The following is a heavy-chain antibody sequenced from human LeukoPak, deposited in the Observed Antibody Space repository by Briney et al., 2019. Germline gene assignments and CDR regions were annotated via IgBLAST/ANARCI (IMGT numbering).Heavy chain of an antibody. J-gene: IGHJ5*02. V-gene: IGHV3-23*01. D-gene: IGHD3-3*01. CDR2: ISGGGGST. CDR1: GFTFSSYA. Sequence: GGSLRLSCAASGFTFSSYAMSWVRQAPGKGLEWVSAISGGGGSTYYADSVKDRFTISRDNSKNTLYLQMNSLRAEDTAVYYCAKDSSAYYDFWSGYYKYNWFDPWGQGTLVTVSS. CDR3: AKDSSAYYDFWSGYYKYNWFDP.